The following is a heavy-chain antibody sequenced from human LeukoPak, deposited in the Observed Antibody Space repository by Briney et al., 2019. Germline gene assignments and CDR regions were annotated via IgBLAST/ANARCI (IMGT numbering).Heavy chain of an antibody. CDR2: IYYSGST. CDR1: GGSISSFY. V-gene: IGHV4-59*12. D-gene: IGHD3-22*01. J-gene: IGHJ6*02. CDR3: ARDYYDTSGYSNGMDV. Sequence: SKTLSLTCTVSGGSISSFYWSWIRQPPGKGLEWLGYIYYSGSTYYNPSLKSRVTISVDTSKNQFSLKLSSVTAADTAVYYCARDYYDTSGYSNGMDVWGQGTTVTVSS.